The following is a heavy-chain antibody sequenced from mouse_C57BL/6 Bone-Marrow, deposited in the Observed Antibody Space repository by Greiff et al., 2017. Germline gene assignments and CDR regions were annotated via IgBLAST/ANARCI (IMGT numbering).Heavy chain of an antibody. CDR2: IYPGDGDT. Sequence: VKLQESGAELVKPGASVKISCKASGYAFSSYWMNWVKQRPGKGLEWIGQIYPGDGDTNYNGKFKGKATLTADKSSSTAYMQLSSLTSEDSAVYFCARTTTVVAPDVWGTGTTVTVSS. D-gene: IGHD1-1*01. J-gene: IGHJ1*03. V-gene: IGHV1-80*01. CDR3: ARTTTVVAPDV. CDR1: GYAFSSYW.